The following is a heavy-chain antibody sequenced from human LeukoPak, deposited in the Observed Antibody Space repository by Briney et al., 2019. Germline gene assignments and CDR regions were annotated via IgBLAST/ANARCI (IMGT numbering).Heavy chain of an antibody. D-gene: IGHD3-10*01. CDR2: IIPIFGTA. CDR1: GGTFSSYA. Sequence: SVKVSCTASGGTFSSYAISWVRQAPGQGLEWMGGIIPIFGTANYAQKFQGRVTITADESTSTAYMELSSLRSEDTAVYYCASPTRPTMVRGVTPMWYYYYGMDVWGKGTTVTVSS. J-gene: IGHJ6*04. CDR3: ASPTRPTMVRGVTPMWYYYYGMDV. V-gene: IGHV1-69*01.